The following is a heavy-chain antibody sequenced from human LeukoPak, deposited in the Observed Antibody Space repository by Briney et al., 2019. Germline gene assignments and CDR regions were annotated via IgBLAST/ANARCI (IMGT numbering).Heavy chain of an antibody. Sequence: AASVKVSCKAFGYGFTSYYILWVRQAPGQGLEWMGIINPSVGGTTYARKFQGRVTMTRDTSTSTVYMELSSLRSEDTAVYYCARHGSGRYYPAEGRVDYWGQGTLVTVSS. D-gene: IGHD3-10*01. CDR3: ARHGSGRYYPAEGRVDY. CDR1: GYGFTSYY. CDR2: INPSVGGT. J-gene: IGHJ4*02. V-gene: IGHV1-46*03.